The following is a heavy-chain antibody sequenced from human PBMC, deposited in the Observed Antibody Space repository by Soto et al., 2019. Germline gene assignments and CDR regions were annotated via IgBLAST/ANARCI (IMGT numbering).Heavy chain of an antibody. V-gene: IGHV3-33*01. Sequence: PGGSLRLSCASSGFTFSSYGMHWVRQAPGKGLEWVAVIWYDGSNKYYADSVKGRFTISRDNSKNTLYLQMNSLRAEDTAVYYCARASHRPEMATIRRFDYWGQGTLVTVYS. CDR1: GFTFSSYG. D-gene: IGHD5-12*01. CDR2: IWYDGSNK. J-gene: IGHJ4*02. CDR3: ARASHRPEMATIRRFDY.